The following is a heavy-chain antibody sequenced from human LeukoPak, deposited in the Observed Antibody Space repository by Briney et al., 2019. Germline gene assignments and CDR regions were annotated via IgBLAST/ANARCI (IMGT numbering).Heavy chain of an antibody. V-gene: IGHV3-30*03. CDR2: ISNDGSNK. J-gene: IGHJ5*02. CDR3: ARDRVRGDDCGGDCWAFRFDP. Sequence: GGSLRLSCAASGFTFSTYGMHWVRQAPGKGLEWVAVISNDGSNKLYTDSVKGRFTISRDNSKNTLYLQMNSLRAEDTAVYYCARDRVRGDDCGGDCWAFRFDPWGQGTLVTVSS. CDR1: GFTFSTYG. D-gene: IGHD2-21*02.